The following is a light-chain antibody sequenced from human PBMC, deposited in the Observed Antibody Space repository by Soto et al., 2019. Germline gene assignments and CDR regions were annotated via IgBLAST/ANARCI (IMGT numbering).Light chain of an antibody. CDR2: GAS. J-gene: IGKJ4*01. Sequence: EIVLTQSPGTLSLSPGEGATLSCRASQRVTSNYLAWYQQKPGQAPRLLIYGASARATGIPDRFSGSGSGTDFALSISRLEPEDFAVYYCQQYGSSPLTFGGGTNMEI. V-gene: IGKV3-20*01. CDR3: QQYGSSPLT. CDR1: QRVTSNY.